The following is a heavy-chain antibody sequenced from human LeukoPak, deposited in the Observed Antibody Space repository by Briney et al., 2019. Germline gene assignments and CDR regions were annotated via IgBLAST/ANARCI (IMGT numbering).Heavy chain of an antibody. V-gene: IGHV4-59*08. CDR3: ARHQTSPLGYYHYGMDV. CDR2: IYYSGST. Sequence: PSETLSLTCTVSGGSISSYYWSWIRQPPGKGLEWIGYIYYSGSTNYNPSLKSRVTISVDTSKNQFSLKLSSVTAADAAVYYCARHQTSPLGYYHYGMDVWGQGTTVTVSS. D-gene: IGHD7-27*01. CDR1: GGSISSYY. J-gene: IGHJ6*02.